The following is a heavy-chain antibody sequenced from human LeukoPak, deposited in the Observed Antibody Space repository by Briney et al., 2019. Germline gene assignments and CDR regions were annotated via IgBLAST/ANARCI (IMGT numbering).Heavy chain of an antibody. D-gene: IGHD1-26*01. J-gene: IGHJ4*02. CDR2: ISSSGSTI. CDR3: ARSRRRELLGTYFDY. Sequence: GGSLRLSCAASGFTFSSYEMNWVRQAPGKGLEWVSYISSSGSTIYYADSVEGRFTISRDNSNNTLYLQMNSLRAEDTAVYYCARSRRRELLGTYFDYWGQGTLVTVSS. CDR1: GFTFSSYE. V-gene: IGHV3-48*03.